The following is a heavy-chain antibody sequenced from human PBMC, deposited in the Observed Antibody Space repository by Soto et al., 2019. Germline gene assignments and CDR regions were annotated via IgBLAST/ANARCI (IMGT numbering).Heavy chain of an antibody. Sequence: QVRLVQSGTEVKKPGASMKLSCKASGYSFTSYAIHWVRRAPGQRLEWMGWIFAGNGDTEYSPKVQDRVTITRDTSASTTYIQLTSLGSEDTAVYYCARNVPHTGYYNHWGPGTLVTVSS. V-gene: IGHV1-3*01. CDR3: ARNVPHTGYYNH. CDR1: GYSFTSYA. J-gene: IGHJ5*02. D-gene: IGHD3-9*01. CDR2: IFAGNGDT.